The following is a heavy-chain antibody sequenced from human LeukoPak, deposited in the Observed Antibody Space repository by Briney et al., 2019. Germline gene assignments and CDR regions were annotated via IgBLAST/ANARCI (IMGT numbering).Heavy chain of an antibody. J-gene: IGHJ4*02. CDR2: INPNSGGT. V-gene: IGHV1-2*02. D-gene: IGHD3-10*01. CDR3: ARHYGSGRAFDY. Sequence: GASVKVSCKASGYTFTGYYMHCVRQAPGQGLEWMGWINPNSGGTNYAQKFQGRVTMTRDTSISTAYMELSRLRSDDTAVYYCARHYGSGRAFDYWGQGTLVTVSS. CDR1: GYTFTGYY.